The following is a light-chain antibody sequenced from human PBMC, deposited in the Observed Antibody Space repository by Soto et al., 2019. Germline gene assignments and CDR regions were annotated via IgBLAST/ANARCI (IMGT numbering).Light chain of an antibody. Sequence: QSALTQPASVSGSPGQSITISCTGTSSDVGGYRYVSWFQHHPGKAPKLIIYEVSNRPSGISDRFSGSKSGNTASLTISGLQAEDEADYYCNSYTSTTPYVFGTGTKLTVL. CDR1: SSDVGGYRY. CDR2: EVS. V-gene: IGLV2-14*01. CDR3: NSYTSTTPYV. J-gene: IGLJ1*01.